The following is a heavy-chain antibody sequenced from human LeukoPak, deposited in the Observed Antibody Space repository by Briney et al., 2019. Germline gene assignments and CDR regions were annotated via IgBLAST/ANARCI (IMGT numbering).Heavy chain of an antibody. Sequence: ASVKVSCKASGGTFSSYAIGWVRQAPGQGLEWMGGIIPIFGTANYAQKFQGRVTITTDESTSTAYMELSSLRSEDTAVYYCARGGTGYQLPQIIYYFDYWGQGTLVTVSS. CDR2: IIPIFGTA. CDR1: GGTFSSYA. V-gene: IGHV1-69*05. D-gene: IGHD2-2*01. CDR3: ARGGTGYQLPQIIYYFDY. J-gene: IGHJ4*02.